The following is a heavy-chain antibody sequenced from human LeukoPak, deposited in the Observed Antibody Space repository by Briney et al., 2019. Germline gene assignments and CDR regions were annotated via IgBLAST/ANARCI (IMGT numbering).Heavy chain of an antibody. CDR3: ARGIAVAGGIYYYGMDV. D-gene: IGHD6-19*01. Sequence: GGSLRLSCAASGLTLSRYSMHWVRQAPGKGLEWVSYISSTSSSITYADSVKGRFTISRDNAKNSLYLHMNSLRADDTAVYYCARGIAVAGGIYYYGMDVWGQGTTVTVSS. V-gene: IGHV3-48*01. CDR1: GLTLSRYS. CDR2: ISSTSSSI. J-gene: IGHJ6*02.